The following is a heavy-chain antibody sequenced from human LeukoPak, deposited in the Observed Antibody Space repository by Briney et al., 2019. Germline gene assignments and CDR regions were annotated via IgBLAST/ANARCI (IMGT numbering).Heavy chain of an antibody. CDR1: GGSISSSSYY. CDR2: IYYSGST. CDR3: ARHGRYDFWSGYYREFDY. V-gene: IGHV4-39*01. J-gene: IGHJ4*02. D-gene: IGHD3-3*01. Sequence: ESSETLSLTCTVSGGSISSSSYYWGWIRQPPGKGLEWIGSIYYSGSTYYNPSLKSRVTISVDTSKNQFSLKLSSVTAADTAVYYCARHGRYDFWSGYYREFDYWGQGTLVTVSS.